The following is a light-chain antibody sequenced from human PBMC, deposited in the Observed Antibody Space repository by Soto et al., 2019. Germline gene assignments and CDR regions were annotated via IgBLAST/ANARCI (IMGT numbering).Light chain of an antibody. J-gene: IGKJ2*02. CDR3: QQYGSSPRT. Sequence: ENVLTQSPGTLSLSPGERATLSCWASHSVTNNYIAWYQQKPGQAPRLLIFGASDRATGIPDRFSGGGSGTYFTLTISRLEPEEFAVYYCQQYGSSPRTFGQGTKLEIK. V-gene: IGKV3-20*01. CDR1: HSVTNNY. CDR2: GAS.